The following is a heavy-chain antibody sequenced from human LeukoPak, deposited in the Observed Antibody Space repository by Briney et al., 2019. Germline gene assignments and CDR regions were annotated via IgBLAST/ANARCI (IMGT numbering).Heavy chain of an antibody. J-gene: IGHJ4*02. D-gene: IGHD6-13*01. V-gene: IGHV1-18*01. Sequence: ASVKVSCKASGYTFTGYGISWVRQAPGQGLEWMGWISAYNGNTNYAQKLQGRVTMTTDTSTGTAYMELRSLRSDDTAVYYCARDRRRRYSSSWDFDYWGQGTLVTVSS. CDR2: ISAYNGNT. CDR3: ARDRRRRYSSSWDFDY. CDR1: GYTFTGYG.